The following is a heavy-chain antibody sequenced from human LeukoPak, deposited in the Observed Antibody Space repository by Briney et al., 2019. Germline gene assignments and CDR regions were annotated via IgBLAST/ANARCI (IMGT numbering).Heavy chain of an antibody. V-gene: IGHV3-66*01. CDR1: GFTVSSNF. CDR3: ARGGTKVGAVAGMLFDS. D-gene: IGHD6-19*01. CDR2: IYSGGGT. Sequence: GGSLRLSCAASGFTVSSNFMSWVRQAPGKGLEWASVIYSGGGTYYADSVKGRFTISRDNSKNTVFLQMNRLRAEDTAVYHCARGGTKVGAVAGMLFDSWGQGTLVTVSS. J-gene: IGHJ4*02.